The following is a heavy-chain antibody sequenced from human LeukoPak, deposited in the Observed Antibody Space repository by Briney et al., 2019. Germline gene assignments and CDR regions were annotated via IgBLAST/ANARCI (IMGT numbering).Heavy chain of an antibody. J-gene: IGHJ4*02. CDR3: ARLKIVVFDY. D-gene: IGHD2-2*01. CDR1: GYSISSSSYY. V-gene: IGHV4-39*01. Sequence: SETLSLTCTVSGYSISSSSYYWGWIRQPPGKGLEWIGSIYYSGSTYYNPSLKSRVTISVDTSKNQFSLKLSSVTAADTAVYYCARLKIVVFDYWGQGTLVTVSS. CDR2: IYYSGST.